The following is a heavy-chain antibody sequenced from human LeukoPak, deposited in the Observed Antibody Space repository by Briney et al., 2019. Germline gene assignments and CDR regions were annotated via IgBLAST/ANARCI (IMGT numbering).Heavy chain of an antibody. Sequence: SETLSLTCTVSGGSIRGYYWSWIRQPPGKGLEWIGCFYYTGSTNYNPSLKSRATISVDTSKSQFSLKLSSVTAADTAVYYCARHYCSGGSCYGLGAYWGQGTLVTVSS. V-gene: IGHV4-59*08. CDR3: ARHYCSGGSCYGLGAY. CDR1: GGSIRGYY. D-gene: IGHD2-15*01. CDR2: FYYTGST. J-gene: IGHJ4*02.